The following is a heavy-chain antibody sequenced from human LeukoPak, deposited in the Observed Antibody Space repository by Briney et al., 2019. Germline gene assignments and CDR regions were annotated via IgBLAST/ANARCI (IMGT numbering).Heavy chain of an antibody. CDR3: ARGPITIFGPPGAFDI. V-gene: IGHV4-59*01. CDR2: IYYSGST. Sequence: MASETLSLTCTVSGGSISSYYWSWIRQPPGKGLEWIGYIYYSGSTNYNPSLKSRVTISVDTSKNQFSLKLSSVTAADTAVYYCARGPITIFGPPGAFDIWGQGTMVTVSS. J-gene: IGHJ3*02. CDR1: GGSISSYY. D-gene: IGHD3-3*01.